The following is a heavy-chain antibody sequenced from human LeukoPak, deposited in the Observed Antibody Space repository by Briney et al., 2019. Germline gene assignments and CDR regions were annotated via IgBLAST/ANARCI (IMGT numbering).Heavy chain of an antibody. CDR2: ISYDGSNK. J-gene: IGHJ4*02. D-gene: IGHD2-2*01. CDR3: VVPAAHPEYWVDY. Sequence: PGGSLRLSCAASGFTFSSYGMHWVRQAPGKGLEWVAVISYDGSNKYYADSVKGRFTISRDNSKNTLYLQMNSLRAEDTAVYNCVVPAAHPEYWVDYWGQGTLVTVSS. V-gene: IGHV3-30*03. CDR1: GFTFSSYG.